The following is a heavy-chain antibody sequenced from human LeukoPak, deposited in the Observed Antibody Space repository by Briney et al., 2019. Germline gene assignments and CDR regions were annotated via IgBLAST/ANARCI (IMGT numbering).Heavy chain of an antibody. Sequence: GGSLRLSCAASGFTFSSYAMHWVRQAPGKGLEWVAVISYDGSNKYYADSVKGRFTISRDNSKDTLYLQMNSLRAEDTAVYYCARMEVGSYSYYYYGMDVWGQGTTVTVSS. V-gene: IGHV3-30-3*01. CDR2: ISYDGSNK. CDR1: GFTFSSYA. CDR3: ARMEVGSYSYYYYGMDV. D-gene: IGHD1-26*01. J-gene: IGHJ6*02.